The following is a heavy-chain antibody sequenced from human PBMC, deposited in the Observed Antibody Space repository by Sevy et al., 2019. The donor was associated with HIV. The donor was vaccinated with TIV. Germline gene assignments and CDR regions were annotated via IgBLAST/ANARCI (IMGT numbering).Heavy chain of an antibody. CDR2: LKSDVYGGTV. V-gene: IGHV3-49*04. CDR1: GFTFGDYC. Sequence: GGSLRLSCTASGFTFGDYCMSWVRQAPGKGLEWVAFLKSDVYGGTVDHAASVRGRFVISRIDSKTIAYLQMNDLKTEDTGVYYCTCRKAAQSIFDYWGQGALVTVSS. D-gene: IGHD6-13*01. CDR3: TCRKAAQSIFDY. J-gene: IGHJ4*02.